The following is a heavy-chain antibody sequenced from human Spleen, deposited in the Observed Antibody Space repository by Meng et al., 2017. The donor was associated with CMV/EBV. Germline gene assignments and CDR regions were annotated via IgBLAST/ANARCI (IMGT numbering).Heavy chain of an antibody. D-gene: IGHD3-10*01. V-gene: IGHV3-11*01. Sequence: SCDSSRFTFIDYYMTWTREAPGKGLEWLSYISSSGSTIYYADSVKGRFTISRDNAKRSMYLQMNSLRAEDTAVYYCAASGGEGLLDYWGQGTLVTVSS. CDR2: ISSSGSTI. J-gene: IGHJ4*02. CDR1: RFTFIDYY. CDR3: AASGGEGLLDY.